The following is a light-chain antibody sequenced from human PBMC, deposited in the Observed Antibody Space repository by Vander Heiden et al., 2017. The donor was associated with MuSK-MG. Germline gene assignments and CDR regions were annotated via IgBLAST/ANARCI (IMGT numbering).Light chain of an antibody. CDR3: QQDNNWPLT. CDR1: QSISGK. J-gene: IGKJ4*01. Sequence: ERVLPQAPATLSVSPGERATLSCRASQSISGKLAWYQQKPGQAPWLVMYDTSTRATGIPARFSGSGSGTEFTLTISSLQSEDFAVYYCQQDNNWPLTFGGGTKVEIK. CDR2: DTS. V-gene: IGKV3-15*01.